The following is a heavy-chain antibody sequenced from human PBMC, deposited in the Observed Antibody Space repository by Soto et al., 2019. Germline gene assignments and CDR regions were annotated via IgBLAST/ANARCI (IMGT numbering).Heavy chain of an antibody. CDR2: ISYDGSNK. V-gene: IGHV3-30*18. D-gene: IGHD6-19*01. CDR3: AKDYSGWDNYYGMDV. J-gene: IGHJ6*02. Sequence: QVQLVESGGGVVQPGRSLRLSCAASGFTFSSYGMHWVRQAPGKGLEWVAVISYDGSNKYYADSVKGRFTISRDNSKNTMYLQMNSLRAEDTAGYYCAKDYSGWDNYYGMDVWGQGTTVTVSS. CDR1: GFTFSSYG.